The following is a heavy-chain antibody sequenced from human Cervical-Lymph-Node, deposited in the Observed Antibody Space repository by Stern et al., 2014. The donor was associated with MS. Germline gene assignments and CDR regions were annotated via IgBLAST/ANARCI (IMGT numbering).Heavy chain of an antibody. CDR2: ISSSSSYI. Sequence: VQLVESGGGLVKPGGSLRLSCAASGFTFSSYSMNWVRQAPGKGLEWVSSISSSSSYIYYADSVKGRFTISRDNAKNSLYLQMNSLRAEDTAVNYCARESYYYDSSGFDYWGQGTLVTVSS. CDR3: ARESYYYDSSGFDY. V-gene: IGHV3-21*01. CDR1: GFTFSSYS. J-gene: IGHJ4*02. D-gene: IGHD3-22*01.